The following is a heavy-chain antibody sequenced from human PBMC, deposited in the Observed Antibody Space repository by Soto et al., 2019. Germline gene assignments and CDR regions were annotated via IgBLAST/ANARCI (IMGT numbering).Heavy chain of an antibody. J-gene: IGHJ4*02. Sequence: EVHLLESGGGLVQQGGSLRLSCAASGFAFSTYWMSWVRQAPGQGLEWVATMNPDGSQEYYVDSVKGRFTVSRDNAKKSLYLQMNSLRDEDTAVYYCASGGWETPIWGQGTPVTASS. V-gene: IGHV3-7*03. CDR2: MNPDGSQE. CDR3: ASGGWETPI. CDR1: GFAFSTYW. D-gene: IGHD1-26*01.